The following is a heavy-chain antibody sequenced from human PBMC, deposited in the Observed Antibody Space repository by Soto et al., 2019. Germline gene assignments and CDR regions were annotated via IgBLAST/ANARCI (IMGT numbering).Heavy chain of an antibody. Sequence: QVQLQQSGPGLVKPSQTLSLTCAISGDSVSSNSAAWNWIRQSPSRGLEWLGRTYYRSKWYNDYAXSVKSRITINXXTXKIXFSLQLNSVTPEDTAVYYCARMYSSGWHRSNAFDIWGQGTMVTVSS. D-gene: IGHD6-19*01. V-gene: IGHV6-1*01. CDR2: TYYRSKWYN. CDR1: GDSVSSNSAA. CDR3: ARMYSSGWHRSNAFDI. J-gene: IGHJ3*02.